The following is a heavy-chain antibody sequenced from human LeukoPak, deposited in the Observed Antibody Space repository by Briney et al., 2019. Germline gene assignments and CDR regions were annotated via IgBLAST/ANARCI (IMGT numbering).Heavy chain of an antibody. CDR1: GGPISGSSYY. D-gene: IGHD6-19*01. J-gene: IGHJ4*02. V-gene: IGHV4-39*01. CDR2: IYYNGDT. Sequence: SETLSLTCTVSGGPISGSSYYWGWIRQPPGKGLEWIGCIYYNGDTYYMPSLRSRVTISVDTSKNQFSLSLNSVTAAGTAVYYCARSIVPGTRKVDYWGQGILVTVSS. CDR3: ARSIVPGTRKVDY.